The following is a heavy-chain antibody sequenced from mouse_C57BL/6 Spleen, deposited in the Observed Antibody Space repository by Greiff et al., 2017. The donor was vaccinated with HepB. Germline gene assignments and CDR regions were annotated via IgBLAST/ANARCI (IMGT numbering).Heavy chain of an antibody. CDR2: IYPGSGST. V-gene: IGHV1-55*01. Sequence: QVQLQQPGAELVKPGASVKMSCKASGYTFTSYWITWVKQRPGQGLEWIGDIYPGSGSTNYNEKFKSKATLTVDTSSSTAYMQLSSLTSEDSAVYYCARSDITTVVGYFDYWGQGTTLTVSS. J-gene: IGHJ2*01. CDR3: ARSDITTVVGYFDY. D-gene: IGHD1-1*01. CDR1: GYTFTSYW.